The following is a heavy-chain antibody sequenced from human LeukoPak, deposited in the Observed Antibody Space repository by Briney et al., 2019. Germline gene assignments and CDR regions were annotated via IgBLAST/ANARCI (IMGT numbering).Heavy chain of an antibody. CDR2: IKSKTDGGTT. V-gene: IGHV3-15*01. CDR1: GFTFSTYW. J-gene: IGHJ4*02. CDR3: TTDLINTQYYYDSSGYYYVDY. D-gene: IGHD3-22*01. Sequence: PGGSLRLSCAASGFTFSTYWMHWVRQAPGKGLEWVGRIKSKTDGGTTDYAAPVKGRFTISRDDSKNTLYLQMNSLKTEDTAVYYCTTDLINTQYYYDSSGYYYVDYWGQGTLVTVSS.